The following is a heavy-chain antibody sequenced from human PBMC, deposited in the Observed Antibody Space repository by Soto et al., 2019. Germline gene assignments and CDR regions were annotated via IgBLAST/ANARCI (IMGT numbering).Heavy chain of an antibody. CDR3: ASHDRRGFLEWLSYPNFDY. CDR2: IIPIFGTA. CDR1: GGTFSSYA. Sequence: QVQLVQSGAEVKKPGSSVKVSCKASGGTFSSYAISWVRQAPGQGLEWMGGIIPIFGTANYAQKFQGRVTITADESTSTAYMELSSLRSEDTAVYYCASHDRRGFLEWLSYPNFDYWGQGTLVTVSS. D-gene: IGHD3-3*01. J-gene: IGHJ4*02. V-gene: IGHV1-69*01.